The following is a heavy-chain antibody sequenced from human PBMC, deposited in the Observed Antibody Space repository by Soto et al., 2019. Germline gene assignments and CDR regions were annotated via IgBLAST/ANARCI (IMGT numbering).Heavy chain of an antibody. D-gene: IGHD6-19*01. Sequence: PGGSLRLSCAASGFTFSSYGMHWVRQAPGKGLEWVAVISYDGSNKYYADSVKGRFTISRDNSKNTLYLQMNSLRAEDTAVYYCAKDLVVAGTQYYYYGMDVWGQGTTVTVSS. V-gene: IGHV3-30*18. CDR2: ISYDGSNK. CDR3: AKDLVVAGTQYYYYGMDV. CDR1: GFTFSSYG. J-gene: IGHJ6*02.